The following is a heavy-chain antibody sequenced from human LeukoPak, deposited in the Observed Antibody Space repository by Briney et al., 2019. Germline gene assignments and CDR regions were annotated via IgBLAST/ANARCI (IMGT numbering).Heavy chain of an antibody. D-gene: IGHD3-3*01. Sequence: GGSLRLSCAASGTYWMHWVRQAPGKGLVWVSHINSDGSWTGYADSVKGRFTISRDNAKNSLYLQMNSLRAEDTAVYYCARDRATYYSYYDFWSGYYTLYYYGMDVWGQGTTVTVSS. CDR2: INSDGSWT. CDR1: GTYW. CDR3: ARDRATYYSYYDFWSGYYTLYYYGMDV. V-gene: IGHV3-74*01. J-gene: IGHJ6*02.